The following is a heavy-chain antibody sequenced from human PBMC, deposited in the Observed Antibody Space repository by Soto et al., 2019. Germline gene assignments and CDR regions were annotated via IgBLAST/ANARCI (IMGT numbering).Heavy chain of an antibody. J-gene: IGHJ6*02. V-gene: IGHV4-34*01. D-gene: IGHD3-10*01. CDR2: INHSGST. CDR3: ARVGITMVRGVINYYYYGMAV. CDR1: GGSFSGYY. Sequence: PSETLSLTCAVYGGSFSGYYWSWIRQPPGKGLEWIGEINHSGSTNYNPSLKSRVTISVDTSKNQFSLKLSSVTAADTAGYYCARVGITMVRGVINYYYYGMAVWGQGTTVTVSS.